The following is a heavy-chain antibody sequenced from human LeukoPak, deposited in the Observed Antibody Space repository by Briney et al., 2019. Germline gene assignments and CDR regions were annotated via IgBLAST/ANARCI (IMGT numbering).Heavy chain of an antibody. CDR1: GFTFSSYS. CDR2: ISSSSSYI. CDR3: ARSLLLYSSSWPFDY. Sequence: GGSLRLSCAASGFTFSSYSMNWVRQAPGKGLEWVSSISSSSSYIYYADSVKGRFTISRDNSKNTLYLQMNSLRAEDTAVYYCARSLLLYSSSWPFDYWGQGTLVTVSS. J-gene: IGHJ4*02. V-gene: IGHV3-21*01. D-gene: IGHD6-13*01.